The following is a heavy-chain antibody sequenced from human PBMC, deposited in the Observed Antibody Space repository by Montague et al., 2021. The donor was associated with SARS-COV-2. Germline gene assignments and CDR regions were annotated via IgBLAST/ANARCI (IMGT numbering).Heavy chain of an antibody. CDR3: ARISAVAGHDY. Sequence: PALVKPTQTLTLTCTFSGFSLSTNGMCVSWVRRSPGKALEWLALIDWDDDKYYSTSLKTRLTISRDTSKNQVVLTMTNVDPVDTATYFCARISAVAGHDYWGQGTLVTVSS. V-gene: IGHV2-70*20. CDR1: GFSLSTNGMC. J-gene: IGHJ4*02. D-gene: IGHD6-13*01. CDR2: IDWDDDK.